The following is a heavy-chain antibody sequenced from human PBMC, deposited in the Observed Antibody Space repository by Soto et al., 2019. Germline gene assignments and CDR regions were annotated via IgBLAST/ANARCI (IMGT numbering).Heavy chain of an antibody. CDR1: GFSLSTSGVG. J-gene: IGHJ5*02. CDR2: IYWDDDK. V-gene: IGHV2-5*02. Sequence: QITLKESGPTLVKPTQTLTLTCTFSGFSLSTSGVGVGWIRQPPGKALEWLALIYWDDDKIYSPPLNSRITITKDTSKNQVVLTMTNMDPVDTATYYCAHNYYGSGWAWFDPWGQGTLVTVSS. CDR3: AHNYYGSGWAWFDP. D-gene: IGHD3-10*01.